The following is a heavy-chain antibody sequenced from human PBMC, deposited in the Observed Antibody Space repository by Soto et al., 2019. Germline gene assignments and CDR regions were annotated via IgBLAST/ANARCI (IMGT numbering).Heavy chain of an antibody. J-gene: IGHJ5*01. CDR3: ARHARYYDILTGYSPLSWFAS. V-gene: IGHV4-4*02. CDR2: IFHGGST. CDR1: GASIGSNNW. Sequence: PSETLSLTCAVSGASIGSNNWWSWVRQPPGKGLEWIGEIFHGGSTYYNPSLKTRLTISVDTSKNQFSLKLSSVTAADTAVYYCARHARYYDILTGYSPLSWFASWGQGTLVTVSS. D-gene: IGHD3-9*01.